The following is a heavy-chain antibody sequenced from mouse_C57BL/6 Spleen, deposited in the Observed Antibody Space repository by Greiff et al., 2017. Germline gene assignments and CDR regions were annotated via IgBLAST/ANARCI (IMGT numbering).Heavy chain of an antibody. D-gene: IGHD2-4*01. CDR3: ARFPNYDGNAMDY. J-gene: IGHJ4*01. Sequence: EVQVVESGGGLVQPGGSLSLSCAASGFTFTDYYMSWVRQPPGKALEWLGFIRNKANGYTTEYSASVKGRFTISRDNSQSILYLQMNALRAEDSATYYCARFPNYDGNAMDYWGQGTSVTVSS. CDR1: GFTFTDYY. CDR2: IRNKANGYTT. V-gene: IGHV7-3*01.